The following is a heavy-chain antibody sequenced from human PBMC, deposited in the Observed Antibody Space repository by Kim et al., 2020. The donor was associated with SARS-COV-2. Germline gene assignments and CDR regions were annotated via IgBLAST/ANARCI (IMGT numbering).Heavy chain of an antibody. V-gene: IGHV4-31*02. CDR3: ASETASTTLDY. Sequence: TYYNPSLKSRVTISVDTSKNQFSLKLSSVTAADTAVYYCASETASTTLDYWGQGTLVTVSS. CDR2: T. D-gene: IGHD4-17*01. J-gene: IGHJ4*02.